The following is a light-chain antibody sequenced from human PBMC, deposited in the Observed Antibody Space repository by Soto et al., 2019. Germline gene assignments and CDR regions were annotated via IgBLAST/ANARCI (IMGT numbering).Light chain of an antibody. V-gene: IGKV1-33*01. J-gene: IGKJ4*01. CDR3: LQYDNLPLS. Sequence: DIVMTQSPSSLSASVGDRVTITCQATHEISKLLNWYQQKPGKVPKLLISDASTLETGVPSRFRGSGSGTHFTLSISSLQSEDLATYFCLQYDNLPLSFGGGTKVEI. CDR1: HEISKL. CDR2: DAS.